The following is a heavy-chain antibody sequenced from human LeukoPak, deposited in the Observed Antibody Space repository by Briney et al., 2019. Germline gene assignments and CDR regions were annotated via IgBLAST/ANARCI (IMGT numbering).Heavy chain of an antibody. CDR3: ARNIRFGGNYYFDY. Sequence: SVKVSCKASGGTSSNYAISWVRQAPGQGLEWMGGIIPIFGTANYAQKFQGRVTITADESTSTAYMELSSLKSEDTAVYYCARNIRFGGNYYFDYWGQGTLVTVSS. J-gene: IGHJ4*02. CDR2: IIPIFGTA. V-gene: IGHV1-69*13. CDR1: GGTSSNYA. D-gene: IGHD3-16*01.